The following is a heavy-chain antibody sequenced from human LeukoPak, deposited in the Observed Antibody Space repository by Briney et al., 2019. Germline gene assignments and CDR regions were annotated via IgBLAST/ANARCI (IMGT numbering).Heavy chain of an antibody. V-gene: IGHV3-30*14. D-gene: IGHD3/OR15-3a*01. CDR1: GFTFSSYA. J-gene: IGHJ4*02. Sequence: GGSLRLSCAASGFTFSSYAMHWVRQAPGKGLEWVAVISYDGSNKYYADSVKGRFTISRDNSKNTVYLQMNSLRAEDTAVYYCARGRNSGWDWWGQGTLVTVSS. CDR3: ARGRNSGWDW. CDR2: ISYDGSNK.